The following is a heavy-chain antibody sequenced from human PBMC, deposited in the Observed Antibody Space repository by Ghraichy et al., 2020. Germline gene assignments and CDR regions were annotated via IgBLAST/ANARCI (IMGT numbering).Heavy chain of an antibody. Sequence: SETLSLTCAVSGGSISSSNWWSWVRQPPGKGLEWIGEIYHSGSTNYNPSLKSRVTISVDKSKNQFSLKLSSVTAADTAVYYCARVRGGGDSNTPDIWGQGTMVTVSS. J-gene: IGHJ3*02. CDR2: IYHSGST. D-gene: IGHD2-21*01. CDR3: ARVRGGGDSNTPDI. CDR1: GGSISSSNW. V-gene: IGHV4-4*02.